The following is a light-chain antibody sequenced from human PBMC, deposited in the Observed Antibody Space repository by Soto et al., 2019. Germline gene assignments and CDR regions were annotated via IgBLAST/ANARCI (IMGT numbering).Light chain of an antibody. CDR3: CSNAGRPDV. V-gene: IGLV2-11*01. CDR2: DVD. CDR1: SSDICGYNY. Sequence: QSALTQPRSVSGSPGQSVAISCTGTSSDICGYNYVSWYQQHPGKAPKVMIYDVDKRPSGVPDRFSGAKSGNTASLTISDLQTEDEADYYCCSNAGRPDVFGTGTKVTVL. J-gene: IGLJ1*01.